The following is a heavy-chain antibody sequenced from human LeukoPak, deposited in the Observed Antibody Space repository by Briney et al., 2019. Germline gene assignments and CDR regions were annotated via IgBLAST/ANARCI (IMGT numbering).Heavy chain of an antibody. CDR1: GYAFTGYD. J-gene: IGHJ4*02. CDR2: MNPNTGDT. Sequence: ASAKVSCKASGYAFTGYDINWVRQATGQGLEWMGWMNPNTGDTGYAQNFQGRLTMTRNTSIDTAYMELSGLRSEDTAIYYCTRGSLSGSSRDYWGQGTLVTVSS. CDR3: TRGSLSGSSRDY. D-gene: IGHD1-26*01. V-gene: IGHV1-8*01.